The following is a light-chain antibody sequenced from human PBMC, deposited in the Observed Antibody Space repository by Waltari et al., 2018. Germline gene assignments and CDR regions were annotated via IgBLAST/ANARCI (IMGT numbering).Light chain of an antibody. V-gene: IGKV1-17*01. CDR2: AAF. CDR3: LT. J-gene: IGKJ1*01. CDR1: QAIRND. Sequence: DIQMTQSPSSLSASVGDRVTTTCRASQAIRNDLGWYQQKPGKAPKRLIYAAFSLQSGGPSRISGSGSGTEFTLTISGLQPEDLATYYCLTFGQGTKVEIK.